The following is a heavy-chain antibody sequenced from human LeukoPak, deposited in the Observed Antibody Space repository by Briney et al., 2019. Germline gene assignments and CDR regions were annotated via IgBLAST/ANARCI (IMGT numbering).Heavy chain of an antibody. CDR3: ARGTYSSGWTIDY. J-gene: IGHJ4*02. D-gene: IGHD6-19*01. V-gene: IGHV3-21*01. CDR2: ISSSSSYI. Sequence: GGSLRLSCAASGFTFSSYSMNWVRQAPGKGLEWVSSISSSSSYIYYADSVKGRFTIPGDNAKNSLYLQMNSLRAEDTAVYYCARGTYSSGWTIDYWGQGTLVTVSS. CDR1: GFTFSSYS.